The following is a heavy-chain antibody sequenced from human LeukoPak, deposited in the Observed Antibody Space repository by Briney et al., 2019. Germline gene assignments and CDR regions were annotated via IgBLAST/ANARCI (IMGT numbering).Heavy chain of an antibody. V-gene: IGHV1-8*01. CDR3: AREMAGYCSGGSC. Sequence: ASVKVSCKASGYTFTSYDIHWVRQATGQGPEWMGWMNPNSGNTGYAQKFQGRVTTTRNTSISTAYMELSSLRSEDTAVYYCAREMAGYCSGGSCWGQGTLVTVSS. J-gene: IGHJ4*02. CDR1: GYTFTSYD. CDR2: MNPNSGNT. D-gene: IGHD2-15*01.